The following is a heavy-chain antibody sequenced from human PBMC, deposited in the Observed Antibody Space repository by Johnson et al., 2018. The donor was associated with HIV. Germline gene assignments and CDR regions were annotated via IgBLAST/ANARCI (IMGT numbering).Heavy chain of an antibody. J-gene: IGHJ3*01. CDR3: ARDLRNSGWSNGFDV. V-gene: IGHV3-23*04. D-gene: IGHD6-19*01. CDR1: GFTFSSYA. CDR2: ISGSGGST. Sequence: VHLVESGGGLVQPGGSLRLSCAASGFTFSSYAMSWVRQAPGKGLEWVSAISGSGGSTYYAGSVKGRFTISRDNSKNTLYLQMNSLRAEDTALYYCARDLRNSGWSNGFDVWGQGTMVTVSS.